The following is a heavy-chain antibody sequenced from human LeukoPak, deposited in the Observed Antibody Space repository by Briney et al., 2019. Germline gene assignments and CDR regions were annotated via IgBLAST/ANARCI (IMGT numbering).Heavy chain of an antibody. CDR3: ATYLRGTWYSSRTVDY. CDR2: ISGSGGST. D-gene: IGHD6-13*01. CDR1: GFTFSSYA. J-gene: IGHJ4*02. Sequence: PGGSLRLSCAASGFTFSSYAMSWVRQAPGKGLEWVSAISGSGGSTYYADSVKGRFTISRDNSKNTLYLQMNSLRAEDTAVYYCATYLRGTWYSSRTVDYWGQGTLVTVSS. V-gene: IGHV3-23*01.